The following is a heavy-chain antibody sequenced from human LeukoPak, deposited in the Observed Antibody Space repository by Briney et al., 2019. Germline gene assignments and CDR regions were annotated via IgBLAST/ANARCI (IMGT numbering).Heavy chain of an antibody. J-gene: IGHJ4*02. CDR1: GFTFSSYG. CDR2: IRYDGSNK. D-gene: IGHD2-2*02. V-gene: IGHV3-30*02. CDR3: ANDIDIVVVPAAIGY. Sequence: PGGSLRLSCAASGFTFSSYGMHWVRQAPGKGLEWVAFIRYDGSNKYYADSVKGRFTISRDNSKNTLYLQMNSLRAEDTAVYYCANDIDIVVVPAAIGYWGQGTLVTVSS.